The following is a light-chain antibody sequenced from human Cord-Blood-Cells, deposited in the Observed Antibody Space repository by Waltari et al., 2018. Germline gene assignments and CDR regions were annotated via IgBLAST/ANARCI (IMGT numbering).Light chain of an antibody. Sequence: EIVLTQSPATLSLSPGERATLSCRASQSVSSYLAWYQQKPGQAPKLLIYDASNKTTGIPARFSVSGSGTDFTLTISSLEPEDFAVYYCQQRSNWPPITVGQGTRLEIK. CDR3: QQRSNWPPIT. V-gene: IGKV3-11*01. CDR2: DAS. CDR1: QSVSSY. J-gene: IGKJ5*01.